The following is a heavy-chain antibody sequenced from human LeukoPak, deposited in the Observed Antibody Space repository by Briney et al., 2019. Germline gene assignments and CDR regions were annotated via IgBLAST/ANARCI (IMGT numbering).Heavy chain of an antibody. V-gene: IGHV4-59*01. J-gene: IGHJ2*01. CDR2: ISYSGST. CDR3: ARYASPSYYLDL. CDR1: GGSISSYY. D-gene: IGHD1-26*01. Sequence: SETLSLTCTVSGGSISSYYWSWVRQPPGKGLECIGYISYSGSTNYNPSLKSRVTMSVDTSTNHFSLKLTSVTAADTAVCFCARYASPSYYLDLWGRGTLVTVSS.